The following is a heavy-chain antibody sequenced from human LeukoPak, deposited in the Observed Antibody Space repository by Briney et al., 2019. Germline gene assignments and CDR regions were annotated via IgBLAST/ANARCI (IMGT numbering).Heavy chain of an antibody. CDR1: GGSFSGYY. CDR3: ARGASVDYYDSSGYYYDFDY. Sequence: PSETLSLTCAVYGGSFSGYYWSWIRQPPGKGLECIGSIYYSGSTYYNPSLRSRVTISVDTSKNQFSLKLSFVTAADTAVYYCARGASVDYYDSSGYYYDFDYWGQGTLVTVSS. CDR2: IYYSGST. V-gene: IGHV4-34*01. D-gene: IGHD3-22*01. J-gene: IGHJ4*02.